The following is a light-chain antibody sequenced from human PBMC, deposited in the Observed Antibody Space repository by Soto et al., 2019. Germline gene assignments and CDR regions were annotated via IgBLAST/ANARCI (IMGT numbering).Light chain of an antibody. CDR2: GAS. CDR1: HHISTN. CDR3: HQYNNCPPWT. J-gene: IGKJ1*01. Sequence: EIEVTEVTATLSVSQGGRAILSCRAAHHISTNLAWYQQQPGQAPRLLIYGASSRSTGIPARFSGSGSGTEFSLIIISLLSADFAVYYYHQYNNCPPWTFGRGTKVDIK. V-gene: IGKV3-15*01.